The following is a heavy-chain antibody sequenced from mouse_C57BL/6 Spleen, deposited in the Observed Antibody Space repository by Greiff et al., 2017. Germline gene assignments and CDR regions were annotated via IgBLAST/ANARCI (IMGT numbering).Heavy chain of an antibody. CDR3: AREGDVPFYFGY. J-gene: IGHJ2*01. V-gene: IGHV1-64*01. D-gene: IGHD2-13*01. CDR1: GYTFTSYW. Sequence: QVQLQQSGAELVKPGASVKLSCKASGYTFTSYWMHWVKQRPGPGLEWIGMIHPNSGSTNYNEKFKSKATLTVDKSSSTAYMQLSIRTSEDSAVCYCAREGDVPFYFGYWGQGTTLSV. CDR2: IHPNSGST.